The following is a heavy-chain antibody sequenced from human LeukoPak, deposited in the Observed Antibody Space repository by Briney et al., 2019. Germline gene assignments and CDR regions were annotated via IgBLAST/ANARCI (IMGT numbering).Heavy chain of an antibody. J-gene: IGHJ4*03. V-gene: IGHV5-51*01. CDR1: GYRFTSYW. Sequence: GESLKISCKGSGYRFTSYWIGWVRQMHGKGLEWMGIIYPDDSETRYSPSFQGQVTITVDKLIDTAYLQWSSLKASDTAMYYCVCFARNSPPDYWGQGTTVTVSS. D-gene: IGHD4-23*01. CDR3: VCFARNSPPDY. CDR2: IYPDDSET.